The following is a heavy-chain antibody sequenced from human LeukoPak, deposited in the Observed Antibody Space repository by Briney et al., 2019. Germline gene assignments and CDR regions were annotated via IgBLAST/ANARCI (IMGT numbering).Heavy chain of an antibody. CDR2: IYYSGST. Sequence: SETLSLTCTVSGGSISSYYWSWIRQPPGKGLEWIGYIYYSGSTNYNPSLKSRVTISVDTSKNQFSLKLSSVAAADTAVYYCASYRGDAFDIWGQGTMVTVSS. CDR1: GGSISSYY. CDR3: ASYRGDAFDI. J-gene: IGHJ3*02. D-gene: IGHD2-2*02. V-gene: IGHV4-59*01.